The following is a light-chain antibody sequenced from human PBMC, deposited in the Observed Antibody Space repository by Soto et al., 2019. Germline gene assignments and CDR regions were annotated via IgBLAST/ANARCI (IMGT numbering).Light chain of an antibody. CDR1: QSVSSN. CDR2: GAS. V-gene: IGKV3-15*01. CDR3: QQYNNWPRT. J-gene: IGKJ1*01. Sequence: EIVMTQSPATLSVSPGERATLSCRASQSVSSNLAWYQQKPGQAPRLLIYGASTRDTGIPARFSGSGSGTEFTLTISSLQSEDFAVYYCQQYNNWPRTFGQGTKVAIK.